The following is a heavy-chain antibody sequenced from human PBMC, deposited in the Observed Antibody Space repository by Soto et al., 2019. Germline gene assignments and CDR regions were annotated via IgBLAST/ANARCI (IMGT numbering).Heavy chain of an antibody. CDR1: GFTFSSYS. CDR3: ATDGDLTVPATANINYYYYGMDV. Sequence: GGSLRLSCAASGFTFSSYSMNWVRQAPGKGREWVSSISSSSSYIYYADSVKGRFTISRDNAKNSLYLQMNSLRAEDTAVYYCATDGDLTVPATANINYYYYGMDVWGQGTTVTVSS. V-gene: IGHV3-21*01. J-gene: IGHJ6*02. CDR2: ISSSSSYI. D-gene: IGHD2-2*01.